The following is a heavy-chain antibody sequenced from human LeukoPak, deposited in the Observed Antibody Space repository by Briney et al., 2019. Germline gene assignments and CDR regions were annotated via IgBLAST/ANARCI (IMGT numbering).Heavy chain of an antibody. Sequence: AGSLRLSCAASGFSFSNYDMHWVRQAPGKGLEWVAFIRYDGSNKYYADSVKGRFTISRDNSKNTLYLQMNSLRAEDTAVYYCAKDFWSSSNYFDYWDQGTLVTVSS. CDR2: IRYDGSNK. CDR3: AKDFWSSSNYFDY. V-gene: IGHV3-30*02. CDR1: GFSFSNYD. D-gene: IGHD6-6*01. J-gene: IGHJ4*02.